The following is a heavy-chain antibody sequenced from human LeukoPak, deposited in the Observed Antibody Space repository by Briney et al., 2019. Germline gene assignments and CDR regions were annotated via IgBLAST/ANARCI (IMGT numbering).Heavy chain of an antibody. D-gene: IGHD6-13*01. CDR2: INHSGST. V-gene: IGHV4-34*01. J-gene: IGHJ4*02. CDR1: GGSFSGYY. Sequence: SETLSLTCAVYGGSFSGYYWSWIRQPPGKGLEWIGEINHSGSTNYNPSLKSRVTISVDTSKNQFSLKLSSVTAADTAVYYCARGLGQELVRDFDYWGQGTLVTVSS. CDR3: ARGLGQELVRDFDY.